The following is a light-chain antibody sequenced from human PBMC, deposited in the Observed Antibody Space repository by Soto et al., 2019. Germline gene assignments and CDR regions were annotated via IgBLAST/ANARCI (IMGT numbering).Light chain of an antibody. CDR2: GAS. CDR3: QQYNNWPWT. Sequence: EIVLTPSPGTLSLSPVERSTLSCIASQSVGNSYLGWFQQRPGQAPRLLIYGASTRATGIPARFSGSGSGTEFTLTISSLQSVDFAVYSCQQYNNWPWTFGQGTKVDIK. V-gene: IGKV3-15*01. CDR1: QSVGNSY. J-gene: IGKJ1*01.